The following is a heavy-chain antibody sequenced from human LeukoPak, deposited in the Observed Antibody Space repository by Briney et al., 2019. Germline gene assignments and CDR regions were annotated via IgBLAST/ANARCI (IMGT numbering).Heavy chain of an antibody. D-gene: IGHD3-10*01. CDR2: ISAYNGNT. J-gene: IGHJ4*02. CDR1: GYTFTSYG. CDR3: ARGMVRGVIITSEMYFDY. Sequence: ASVKVSCKASGYTFTSYGISWVRQAPGQGLESMGWISAYNGNTNYAQKLQGRVTMTTDTSTSTAYMELRSLRSDDTPVYYCARGMVRGVIITSEMYFDYWGQGTLVTVSS. V-gene: IGHV1-18*01.